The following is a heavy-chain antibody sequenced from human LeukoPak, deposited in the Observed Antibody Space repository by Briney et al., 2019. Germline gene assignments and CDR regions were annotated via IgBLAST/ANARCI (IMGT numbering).Heavy chain of an antibody. D-gene: IGHD1-26*01. CDR2: IEEDGSEK. CDR3: ARSSRVGATRWFDP. J-gene: IGHJ5*02. V-gene: IGHV3-7*01. CDR1: GFTLSTYW. Sequence: GVLRLSCAASGFTLSTYWMSWVRQAPGKGLEWVANIEEDGSEKYYVDSVKGRFTISRDNAKNSLYLQMNSLRAEDTAVYYCARSSRVGATRWFDPWGQGTLVTVSS.